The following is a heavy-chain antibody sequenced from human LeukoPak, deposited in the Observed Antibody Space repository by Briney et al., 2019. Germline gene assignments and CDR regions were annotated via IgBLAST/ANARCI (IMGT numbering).Heavy chain of an antibody. D-gene: IGHD3-16*01. CDR3: AQGASPDY. CDR1: GFTFSTYA. J-gene: IGHJ4*02. CDR2: ISGSGGST. Sequence: GASLRLSCAASGFTFSTYAMSWVRQAPGKGLEWASAISGSGGSTYFADSVKGRFSVSRDNSKNTLYLQMNSLRAEDTAVYYCAQGASPDYWGQGTLVTVSS. V-gene: IGHV3-23*01.